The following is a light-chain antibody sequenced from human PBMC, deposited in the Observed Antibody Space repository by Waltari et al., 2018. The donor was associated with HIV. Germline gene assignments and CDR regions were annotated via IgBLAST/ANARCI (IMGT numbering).Light chain of an antibody. CDR3: QQRSNWPPVT. CDR1: QIIGNY. CDR2: YAS. V-gene: IGKV3-11*01. Sequence: EVVFTQPPSTLSLSQGERPTLSCRASQIIGNYLAWYNQKPGQQPRLLIYYASTRASGIPARCSGSGSATDFILTISSREPEDVAVYYCQQRSNWPPVTFGQGTRLEI. J-gene: IGKJ5*01.